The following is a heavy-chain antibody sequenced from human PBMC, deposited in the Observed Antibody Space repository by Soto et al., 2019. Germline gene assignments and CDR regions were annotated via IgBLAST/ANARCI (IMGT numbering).Heavy chain of an antibody. V-gene: IGHV3-23*01. D-gene: IGHD2-2*02. CDR1: GFTFSSYA. J-gene: IGHJ6*03. Sequence: GGSLRLSCAASGFTFSSYAMSWVRQAPGKGLEWVSAISGSGGSTYYADSVKGRFTISRDNSKNTLYLQMNSLRAEDTAVYYCAKDPDSIVVVPAAINYYYYYMDVWGKGTTVTVSS. CDR3: AKDPDSIVVVPAAINYYYYYMDV. CDR2: ISGSGGST.